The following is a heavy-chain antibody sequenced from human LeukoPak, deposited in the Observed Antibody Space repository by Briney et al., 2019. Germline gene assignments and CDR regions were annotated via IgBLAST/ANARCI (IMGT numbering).Heavy chain of an antibody. CDR1: GGTFSSYA. J-gene: IGHJ6*02. CDR2: IIPILGIA. V-gene: IGHV1-69*04. CDR3: ASTIFGVVPLSGYYGMDV. Sequence: EASVKVSCKASGGTFSSYAISWVRQAPGQGLEWMGRIIPILGIANYAQKFQGRVTITADKSTSTAYMELSSLRSEDTAVYYCASTIFGVVPLSGYYGMDVWGQGTTVTVSS. D-gene: IGHD3-3*01.